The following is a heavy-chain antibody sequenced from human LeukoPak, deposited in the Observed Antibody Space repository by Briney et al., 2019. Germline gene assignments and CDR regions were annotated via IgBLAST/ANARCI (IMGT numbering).Heavy chain of an antibody. CDR3: AELGITMIGGV. CDR1: GFTFSSYE. CDR2: ISSSGSTI. J-gene: IGHJ6*04. Sequence: GGVLRLSCAASGFTFSSYEMTRVRQAPGKGLERVSYISSSGSTIYYADSVKGRFTISRDNAKNSLYLQMNSLRAEDTAVYYCAELGITMIGGVWGKGTTVTISS. V-gene: IGHV3-48*03. D-gene: IGHD3-10*02.